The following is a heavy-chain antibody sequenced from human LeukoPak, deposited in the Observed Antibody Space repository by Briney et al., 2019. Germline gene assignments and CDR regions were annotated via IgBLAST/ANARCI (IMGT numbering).Heavy chain of an antibody. D-gene: IGHD3-10*01. J-gene: IGHJ4*02. CDR2: IYYSGST. CDR1: GGSVSRSPYY. V-gene: IGHV4-39*07. Sequence: SETLSLTCTVSGGSVSRSPYYWGWIRQPPGKGLEWIGNIYYSGSTYYNPSLKSRVTISVDTSKNQFSLKLSSVTAADTAVYYCASLSYYIRNWGQGTLVTVSS. CDR3: ASLSYYIRN.